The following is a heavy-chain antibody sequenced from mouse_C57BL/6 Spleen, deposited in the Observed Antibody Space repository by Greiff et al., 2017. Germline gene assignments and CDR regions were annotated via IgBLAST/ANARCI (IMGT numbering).Heavy chain of an antibody. Sequence: VKLVESGPGLVQPSQSLSITCTVSGFSLTSYGVHWVRQSPGKGLEWLGVIWSGGSTDYNAAFISRLSISKDNSKSQVFFKMNSLQADDTAIYYCARTHYDDGGFAYWGQGTLVTVSA. CDR3: ARTHYDDGGFAY. CDR2: IWSGGST. D-gene: IGHD2-4*01. J-gene: IGHJ3*01. V-gene: IGHV2-2*01. CDR1: GFSLTSYG.